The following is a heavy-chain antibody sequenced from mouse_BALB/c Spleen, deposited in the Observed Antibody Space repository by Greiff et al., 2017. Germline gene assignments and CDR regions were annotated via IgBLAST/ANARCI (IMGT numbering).Heavy chain of an antibody. V-gene: IGHV1-37*01. D-gene: IGHD2-3*01. CDR1: GYSFTGYF. CDR2: INPYNGDT. J-gene: IGHJ3*01. Sequence: EVKLMESGPELVKPGASVKISCKASGYSFTGYFMHWVKQSPGKSLEWIGRINPYNGDTFYNQKFKGKATLTVDKSSSTANVELLSLTSEDSAVYYCGRDDGSAYWGQGTLVTVSA. CDR3: GRDDGSAY.